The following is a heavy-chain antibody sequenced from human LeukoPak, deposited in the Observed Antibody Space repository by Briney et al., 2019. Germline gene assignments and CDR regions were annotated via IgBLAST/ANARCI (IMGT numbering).Heavy chain of an antibody. CDR2: ISWNSGSI. CDR1: GFTFDDYA. CDR3: AKANIVVVTAVSFDY. D-gene: IGHD2-21*02. V-gene: IGHV3-9*01. Sequence: GGSLRLSCAASGFTFDDYAMHWVRQAPGKGLEWVSGISWNSGSIGYADSVKGRFTISRDNAKNSPYLQMNSLRAEDTALYYCAKANIVVVTAVSFDYWGQGTLVTVSS. J-gene: IGHJ4*02.